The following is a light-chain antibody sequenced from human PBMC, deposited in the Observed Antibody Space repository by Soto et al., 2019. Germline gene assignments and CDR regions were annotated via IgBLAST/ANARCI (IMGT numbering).Light chain of an antibody. CDR2: GNT. Sequence: QSELTQPPSVSGAPGQRVTISCTGCSSNIGAGCEVHWYQHLPGKAPKLLIYGNTNRPSGVPDRFSGSKSGTSASLAITGLQAEDEADYYCQSYDSSLSASYVFGGGTRSPS. V-gene: IGLV1-40*01. J-gene: IGLJ1*01. CDR1: SSNIGAGCE. CDR3: QSYDSSLSASYV.